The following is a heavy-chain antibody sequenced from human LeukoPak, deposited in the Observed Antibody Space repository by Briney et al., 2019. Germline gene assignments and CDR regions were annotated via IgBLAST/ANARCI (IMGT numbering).Heavy chain of an antibody. CDR3: ARSRGPGKGARQSFDP. CDR2: ISSSSSYI. V-gene: IGHV3-21*01. Sequence: PGGSLRLSCAASGFTFSSYSMNWVRQAPGKGLEWVSSISSSSSYIYYADSVKGRFTISRDNAKNSLYLQMNSLRAEDTAVYYCARSRGPGKGARQSFDPWGQGTLVTVSS. J-gene: IGHJ5*02. CDR1: GFTFSSYS. D-gene: IGHD3-16*01.